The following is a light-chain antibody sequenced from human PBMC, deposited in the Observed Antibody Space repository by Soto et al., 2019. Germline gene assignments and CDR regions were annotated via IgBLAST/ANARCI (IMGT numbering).Light chain of an antibody. CDR3: QQSYSTIT. V-gene: IGKV1-39*01. J-gene: IGKJ5*01. CDR1: QSISSY. Sequence: DIQMTQSPSSLSASVKEKETNTCRASQSISSYLNWYQQKPGKAPKLLIYAASSLQSGVPSRFSGSGSGTDFTLTISSLQPEDFATYYCQQSYSTITFGQGTRLEIK. CDR2: AAS.